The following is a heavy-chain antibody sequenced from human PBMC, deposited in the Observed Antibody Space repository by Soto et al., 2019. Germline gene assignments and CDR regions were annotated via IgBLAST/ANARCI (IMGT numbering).Heavy chain of an antibody. D-gene: IGHD1-1*01. V-gene: IGHV3-23*01. CDR1: GFTFSNYA. Sequence: GGSLRLSCAASGFTFSNYAMNWVRQAPGKGLEWVSAISGSGGSTYYADSVKGRFTISRDNSKNTLYLQMNSLRAEDTAVYYCAKGKMATTLAFDYWGQGTLVTVSS. CDR3: AKGKMATTLAFDY. J-gene: IGHJ4*02. CDR2: ISGSGGST.